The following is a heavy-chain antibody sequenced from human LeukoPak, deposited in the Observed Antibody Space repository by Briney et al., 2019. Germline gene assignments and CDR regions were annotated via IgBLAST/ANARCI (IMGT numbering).Heavy chain of an antibody. D-gene: IGHD1-1*01. CDR3: ARALPPSVNTPWK. V-gene: IGHV3-74*01. CDR1: GFAFSSYW. J-gene: IGHJ4*02. Sequence: RRSLRLSCAASGFAFSSYWMHWVRQAPGKGLVWVSRITIDGSSTSSADSVKVRFTIFRDRAKNTLYLQMNSLGAEDTAVYYCARALPPSVNTPWKWGQGTQVTVSS. CDR2: ITIDGSST.